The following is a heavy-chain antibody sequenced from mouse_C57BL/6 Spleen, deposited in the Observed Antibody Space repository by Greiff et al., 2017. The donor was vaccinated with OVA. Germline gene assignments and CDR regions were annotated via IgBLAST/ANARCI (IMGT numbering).Heavy chain of an antibody. CDR2: IYPGSGNT. CDR1: GYSFTSYY. J-gene: IGHJ4*01. V-gene: IGHV1-66*01. Sequence: LVESGPELVKPGASVKISCKASGYSFTSYYIHWVKQRPGQGLEWIGWIYPGSGNTKYNEKFKGKATLTADTSSSTAYMQLSSLTSEDSAVDCCARRGGYAMDYWGQGTSVTVSS. CDR3: ARRGGYAMDY.